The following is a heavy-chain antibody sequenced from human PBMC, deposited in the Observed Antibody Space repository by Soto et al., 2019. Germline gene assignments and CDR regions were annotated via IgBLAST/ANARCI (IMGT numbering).Heavy chain of an antibody. CDR3: ARAWQQLAGFDP. CDR2: IILIFSTA. Sequence: QVQLVQSGAEVKKPGSSVKVSCKASGGTFSSDAISWVLHASGQVLEWMGGIILIFSTANYAQKLQGRVTSTADESTSTAYMELSGLRSADTAVYYCARAWQQLAGFDPWGQGTLVTVSS. CDR1: GGTFSSDA. V-gene: IGHV1-69*12. J-gene: IGHJ5*02. D-gene: IGHD6-13*01.